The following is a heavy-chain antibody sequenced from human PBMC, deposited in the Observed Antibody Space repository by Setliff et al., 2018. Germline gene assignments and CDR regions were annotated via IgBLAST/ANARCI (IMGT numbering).Heavy chain of an antibody. D-gene: IGHD6-6*01. V-gene: IGHV3-7*03. Sequence: GGSLRLSCAASGFTFSDYYMSWIRQAPGKGLEWVANIKQDGSDKYYVDSVKGRFTVSRDNAKNSLYLQMSSLRAEDTAVYYCARWTARAVDYWGQGTLVTVSS. CDR2: IKQDGSDK. J-gene: IGHJ4*02. CDR3: ARWTARAVDY. CDR1: GFTFSDYY.